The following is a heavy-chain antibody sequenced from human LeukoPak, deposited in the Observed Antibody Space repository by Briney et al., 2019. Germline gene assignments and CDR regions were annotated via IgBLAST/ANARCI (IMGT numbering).Heavy chain of an antibody. Sequence: GGSLRLSCAASGFTFSSYAMSWVRQAPGKGLEWVSAISGSGGSTYYADSVKGRFTISRDNSKNTLYLQMNSLRAEDTAVYYCAKDVDRMVVVGGGFDPWGQGTLVTVSS. V-gene: IGHV3-23*01. CDR2: ISGSGGST. CDR1: GFTFSSYA. CDR3: AKDVDRMVVVGGGFDP. J-gene: IGHJ5*02. D-gene: IGHD3-22*01.